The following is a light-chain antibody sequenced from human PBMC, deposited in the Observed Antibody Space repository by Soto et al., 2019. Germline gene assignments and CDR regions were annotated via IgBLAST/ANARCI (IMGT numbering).Light chain of an antibody. Sequence: QSVLTQPASVSGSPGQSITISCTGTSSDVGGYNYVSWYQQHPGKVPKLMMFDVNNRPSGVSNRFSGSKSGNTASLTISGLQAEDEADYFCCSYATGSVYVFGTGTQLTV. CDR3: CSYATGSVYV. CDR1: SSDVGGYNY. V-gene: IGLV2-14*01. J-gene: IGLJ1*01. CDR2: DVN.